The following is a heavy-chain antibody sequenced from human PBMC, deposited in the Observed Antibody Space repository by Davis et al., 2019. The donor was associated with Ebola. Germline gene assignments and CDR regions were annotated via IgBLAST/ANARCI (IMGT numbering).Heavy chain of an antibody. CDR1: GYTFTSYG. CDR2: LNPHNGNT. Sequence: ASVQVSCKASGYTFTSYGITWVRQAPGQGLEWMGWLNPHNGNTNYAPNVQGRVTMTTDTSTSTAYMEVGSLRSDDTAMYYCARAQFPTTSDHWGQGTLVTVSS. J-gene: IGHJ4*02. CDR3: ARAQFPTTSDH. V-gene: IGHV1-18*04. D-gene: IGHD1-1*01.